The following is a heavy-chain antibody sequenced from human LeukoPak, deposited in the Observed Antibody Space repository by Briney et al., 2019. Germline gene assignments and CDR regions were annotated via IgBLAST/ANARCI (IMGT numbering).Heavy chain of an antibody. Sequence: SETLSLTCTVSGYSISSGYYWGWIRQPPGKGLEWIGSIYHSGSTYYNPSLKSRVTISVDTSKDQFSLKLSSVTAADTAVYYCARDIYYDSSGDGRPWGQGTLATVSS. V-gene: IGHV4-38-2*02. D-gene: IGHD3-22*01. CDR3: ARDIYYDSSGDGRP. J-gene: IGHJ5*02. CDR1: GYSISSGYY. CDR2: IYHSGST.